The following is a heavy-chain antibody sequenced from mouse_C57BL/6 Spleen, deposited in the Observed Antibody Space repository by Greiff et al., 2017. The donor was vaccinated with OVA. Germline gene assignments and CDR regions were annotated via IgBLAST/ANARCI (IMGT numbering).Heavy chain of an antibody. V-gene: IGHV1-80*01. D-gene: IGHD2-4*01. CDR1: GYAFSSYW. Sequence: VQLKQSGAELVKPGASVKISCKASGYAFSSYWMNWVKQRPGKGLEWIGQIYPGDGDTNYNGKFKGKATLTADKSSSTADMQLSSLTSEDSAVYFCARGDYDYGGAWFAYWGQGTLVTVSA. CDR2: IYPGDGDT. J-gene: IGHJ3*01. CDR3: ARGDYDYGGAWFAY.